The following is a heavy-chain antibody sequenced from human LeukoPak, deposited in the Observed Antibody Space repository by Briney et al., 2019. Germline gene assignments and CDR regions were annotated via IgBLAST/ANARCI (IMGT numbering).Heavy chain of an antibody. CDR1: GGSISSYY. D-gene: IGHD2-2*01. Sequence: SETLSLTCTVSGGSISSYYWSWIQQPAGKGLEWIGRIYTSGSTNYNPSLKSRVTMSVDTSKNQFSLNLSSATAADTAVYYCARDITSYYFDYWGQGTLVTVSS. CDR3: ARDITSYYFDY. CDR2: IYTSGST. V-gene: IGHV4-4*07. J-gene: IGHJ4*02.